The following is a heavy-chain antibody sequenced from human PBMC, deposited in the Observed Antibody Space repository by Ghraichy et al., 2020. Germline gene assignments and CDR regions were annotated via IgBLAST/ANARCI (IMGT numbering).Heavy chain of an antibody. J-gene: IGHJ5*02. V-gene: IGHV1-46*01. Sequence: ASVKVSCKASGYTFTNFYIHWLRQAPGQGLEWMGVFDTRRGTTTYSPSFQDRLYVAGDTSTGTVDMELSDLRSDDTALYYCARGGWIEMWYPFDPWGQGTLVTVSS. CDR2: FDTRRGTT. D-gene: IGHD5-18*01. CDR1: GYTFTNFY. CDR3: ARGGWIEMWYPFDP.